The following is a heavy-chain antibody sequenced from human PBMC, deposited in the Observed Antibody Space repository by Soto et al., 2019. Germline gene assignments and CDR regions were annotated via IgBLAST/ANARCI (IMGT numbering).Heavy chain of an antibody. CDR1: GGTFSSYA. Sequence: QVQLVQSGAEVKKPGSSVKVSCKASGGTFSSYAISWVRQAPGQGLEWMGGIIPIFGTANYAQQFQGRVTITADESTSTAYMELSSLRSEDTAVYYCARARGLYYYYGMDVWGQGTTVTVSS. V-gene: IGHV1-69*01. CDR2: IIPIFGTA. CDR3: ARARGLYYYYGMDV. J-gene: IGHJ6*02.